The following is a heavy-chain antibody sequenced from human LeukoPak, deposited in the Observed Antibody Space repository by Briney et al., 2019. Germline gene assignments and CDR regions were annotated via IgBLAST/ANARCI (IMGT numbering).Heavy chain of an antibody. Sequence: SVKVSCKASGGTFSSYAISWVRQAPGQGLEWMGGTIPIFGTANYAQKFQGRVTTTADESTSTAYMELSSLRSEDTAVYYCASSIFGAARGFDYWGQGTLVTVSS. CDR1: GGTFSSYA. J-gene: IGHJ4*02. CDR3: ASSIFGAARGFDY. V-gene: IGHV1-69*13. D-gene: IGHD3-3*01. CDR2: TIPIFGTA.